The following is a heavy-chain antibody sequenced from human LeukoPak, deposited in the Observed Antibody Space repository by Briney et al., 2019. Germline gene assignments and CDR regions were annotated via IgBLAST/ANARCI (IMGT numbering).Heavy chain of an antibody. CDR3: ARGQSVEMATIMNYYMDV. V-gene: IGHV1-18*01. Sequence: ASVKVSCKASGYTFTSYGISWVRQAPGQGLEWMGWISAYNGNTNYAQKLQSRVTMTTDTSTNTAYMELRSLRSDDTAVYYCARGQSVEMATIMNYYMDVCGKGTTVTVSS. J-gene: IGHJ6*03. CDR1: GYTFTSYG. D-gene: IGHD5-24*01. CDR2: ISAYNGNT.